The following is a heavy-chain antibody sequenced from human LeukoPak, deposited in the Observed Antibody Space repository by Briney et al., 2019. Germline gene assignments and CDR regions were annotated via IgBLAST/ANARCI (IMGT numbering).Heavy chain of an antibody. CDR1: GGTFSSYA. CDR2: IIPILGIA. Sequence: GASVKVSCKASGGTFSSYAISWVRQAPGQGLEWMGRIIPILGIANYAQKFQGRVTITADKSTSTAYMELSSLRSEDTAVYYCARSSYGSGIHEVGPDYWGQGTLVTVSS. CDR3: ARSSYGSGIHEVGPDY. V-gene: IGHV1-69*04. J-gene: IGHJ4*02. D-gene: IGHD3-10*01.